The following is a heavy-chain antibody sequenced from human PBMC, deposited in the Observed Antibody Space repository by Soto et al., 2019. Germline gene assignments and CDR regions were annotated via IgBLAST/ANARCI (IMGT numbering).Heavy chain of an antibody. J-gene: IGHJ4*02. CDR2: ITFTGVST. Sequence: EAQLLESGGALVQPGGSLRLSCAASEFSFDDYAMSWVRQAPGKGLEWVSSITFTGVSTYYADSVKGRFTISRDNSKDPLYLQMNSLRAEDTAIYYCAKASVWYPYFDSWGQGTLVTVSS. D-gene: IGHD6-13*01. V-gene: IGHV3-23*01. CDR1: EFSFDDYA. CDR3: AKASVWYPYFDS.